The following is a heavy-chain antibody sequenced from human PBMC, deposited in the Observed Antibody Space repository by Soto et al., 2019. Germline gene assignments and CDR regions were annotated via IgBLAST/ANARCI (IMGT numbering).Heavy chain of an antibody. D-gene: IGHD2-2*01. Sequence: GASVKVSCKASGGTFSSYAISWVRQAPGQGLEWMGGIIPIFGTANYAQKFQGRVTITADESTSTAYMELSSLRSEDTAVYYCAREESIVLVPAAIGFWFDPWGQGTLVTVSS. CDR1: GGTFSSYA. V-gene: IGHV1-69*13. CDR3: AREESIVLVPAAIGFWFDP. CDR2: IIPIFGTA. J-gene: IGHJ5*02.